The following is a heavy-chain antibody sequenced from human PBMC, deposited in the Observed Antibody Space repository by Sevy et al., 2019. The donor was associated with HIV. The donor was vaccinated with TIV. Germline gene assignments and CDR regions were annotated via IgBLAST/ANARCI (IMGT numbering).Heavy chain of an antibody. CDR2: FISKTHGGTI. Sequence: GGYLRLSCVASGFIFSDAWMIWVRQAPGKGLEWVGRFISKTHGGTIDYAAPVKGRFTIPRDDSKNTLYLQMNSLKTEDTAVYYSSREMAGAFDIWGQGTTVTVSS. CDR1: GFIFSDAW. CDR3: SREMAGAFDI. D-gene: IGHD3-10*01. J-gene: IGHJ3*02. V-gene: IGHV3-15*01.